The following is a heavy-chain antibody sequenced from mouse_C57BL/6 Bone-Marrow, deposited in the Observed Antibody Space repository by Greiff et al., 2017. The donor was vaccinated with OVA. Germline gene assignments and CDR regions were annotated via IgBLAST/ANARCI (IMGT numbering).Heavy chain of an antibody. CDR1: GFTFSSYA. D-gene: IGHD4-1*01. CDR3: AREGLGRGWYFDV. CDR2: ISDGGSYT. V-gene: IGHV5-4*01. J-gene: IGHJ1*03. Sequence: EVQVVESGGGLVKPGGSLKLSCAASGFTFSSYAMSWVRQTPEKRLEWVATISDGGSYTYYPDNVKGRFTISRDNAKNNLYLQMSHLKSEDTAMYYCAREGLGRGWYFDVWGTGTTVTVSS.